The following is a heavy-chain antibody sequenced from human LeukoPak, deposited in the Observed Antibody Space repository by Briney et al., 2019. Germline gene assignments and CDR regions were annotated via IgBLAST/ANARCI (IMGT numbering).Heavy chain of an antibody. V-gene: IGHV3-53*01. CDR1: GFTVSSNY. CDR2: IYSGGST. J-gene: IGHJ4*02. Sequence: PGGSLRLSCAASGFTVSSNYMSWVRQAPGKGLVWVSVIYSGGSTYYADSVKGRFTISRDNSKNTLYLQMNSLRAEDTAVYYCARPYAGRRGDYWGQGTLVTVSS. D-gene: IGHD2-2*01. CDR3: ARPYAGRRGDY.